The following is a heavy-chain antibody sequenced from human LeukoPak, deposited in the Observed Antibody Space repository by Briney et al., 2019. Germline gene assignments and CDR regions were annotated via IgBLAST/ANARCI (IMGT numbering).Heavy chain of an antibody. CDR1: GFTFSSYS. V-gene: IGHV3-48*01. D-gene: IGHD3-10*01. J-gene: IGHJ4*02. Sequence: GGSLRLSCAASGFTFSSYSMNWVRQVPGKGLEWVSYISSSSSTIYYADSVKGRFTISRDNAKNSLYLQMNSLRAEDTAVYYCARDQAGVWFGELLYPIWGQGTLVTVSS. CDR2: ISSSSSTI. CDR3: ARDQAGVWFGELLYPI.